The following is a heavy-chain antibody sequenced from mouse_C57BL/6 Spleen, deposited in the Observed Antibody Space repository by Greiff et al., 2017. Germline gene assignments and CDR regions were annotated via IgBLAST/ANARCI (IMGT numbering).Heavy chain of an antibody. D-gene: IGHD5-1*01. CDR3: ASVPGGNAMDY. J-gene: IGHJ4*01. CDR1: GYTFTSYG. CDR2: IYPRSGNP. Sequence: QVQLQQSGAELARPGASVKLSCKASGYTFTSYGISWVKQRTGQGLEWIGEIYPRSGNPYYNEKFKGKATLTADKSASTAYMELRSLTAEDSAVYVCASVPGGNAMDYWGQGTSVTVSS. V-gene: IGHV1-81*01.